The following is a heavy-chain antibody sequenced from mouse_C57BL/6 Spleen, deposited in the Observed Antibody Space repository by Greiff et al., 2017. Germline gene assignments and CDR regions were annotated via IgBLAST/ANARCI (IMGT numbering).Heavy chain of an antibody. D-gene: IGHD1-1*01. CDR2: ISSGGSYT. J-gene: IGHJ2*01. V-gene: IGHV5-6*02. Sequence: DVKLVESGGDLVKPGGSLKLSCAASGFTFSSYGMSWVRQTPDKRLEWVATISSGGSYTYYPDSVKGRFTISRDNAKNTLYLQMSSLKSEDTARYYCARLYGSSYVLNYWGQGTTLTVSS. CDR1: GFTFSSYG. CDR3: ARLYGSSYVLNY.